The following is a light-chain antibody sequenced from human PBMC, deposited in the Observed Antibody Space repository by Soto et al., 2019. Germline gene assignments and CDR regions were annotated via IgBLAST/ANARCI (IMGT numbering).Light chain of an antibody. V-gene: IGKV3D-15*01. CDR2: GAS. CDR3: QEYRGWPRT. Sequence: EIVLTQSPATLSVSPGERVTLSCTASQSVDINLAWYQQKPGQAPRLLIYGASTRATDMPGRFRGSGAGAEFTFTISSLQSEDSAVYYCQEYRGWPRTFGQGTKVEIK. CDR1: QSVDIN. J-gene: IGKJ1*01.